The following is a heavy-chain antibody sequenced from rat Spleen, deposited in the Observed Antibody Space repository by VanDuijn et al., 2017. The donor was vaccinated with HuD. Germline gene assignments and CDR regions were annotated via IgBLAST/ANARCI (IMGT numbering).Heavy chain of an antibody. Sequence: EVQLVESGGGLVQPGRSLKLSCAASGFTFSNYGMAWVCQAPTKGLEWVASISPSGGSTYYRDSVKGRFTISRDNAKNTQYLQMDSLRSEDTATYYCARHALMYTTDPFAYWGQGTLVTVSS. J-gene: IGHJ3*01. CDR2: ISPSGGST. CDR3: ARHALMYTTDPFAY. CDR1: GFTFSNYG. D-gene: IGHD1-6*01. V-gene: IGHV5S13*01.